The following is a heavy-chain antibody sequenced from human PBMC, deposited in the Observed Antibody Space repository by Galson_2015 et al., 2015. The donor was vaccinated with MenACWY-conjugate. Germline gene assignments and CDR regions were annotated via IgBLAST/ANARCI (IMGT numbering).Heavy chain of an antibody. V-gene: IGHV3-23*01. D-gene: IGHD3-9*01. Sequence: SLRLSCAASGFTFGNYWMTWVRQALGKGLEWVSAIRSSGGKTYYADSVKGRFTISRDNSENTLYLQMNSLRAEDTAVYYCARDHILTGHILDYWGQGNLVTVSS. CDR3: ARDHILTGHILDY. CDR2: IRSSGGKT. J-gene: IGHJ4*02. CDR1: GFTFGNYW.